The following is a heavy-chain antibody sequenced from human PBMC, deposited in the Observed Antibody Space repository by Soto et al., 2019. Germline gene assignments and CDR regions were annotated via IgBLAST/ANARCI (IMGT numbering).Heavy chain of an antibody. D-gene: IGHD2-15*01. V-gene: IGHV1-2*04. CDR1: GYTFTGYY. CDR3: ARDSAPPGVATDAFDI. Sequence: GASVKVSCKASGYTFTGYYMHWVRQAPGQGLEWMGWINPNSGGTNYAQKFQGWVTMTRDTSISTAYMELSRLRSDDTAVYYCARDSAPPGVATDAFDIWRQGTMVTVSS. CDR2: INPNSGGT. J-gene: IGHJ3*02.